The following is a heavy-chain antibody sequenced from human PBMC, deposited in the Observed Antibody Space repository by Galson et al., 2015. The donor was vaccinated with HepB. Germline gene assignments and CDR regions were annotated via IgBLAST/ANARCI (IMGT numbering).Heavy chain of an antibody. V-gene: IGHV3-30-3*01. CDR2: ISYDGSK. J-gene: IGHJ4*02. D-gene: IGHD1/OR15-1a*01. CDR1: GFTFSSYD. Sequence: SLRLSCAASGFTFSSYDLYWVRQAPGKGLEWVAVISYDGSKTYADSVKGRFTISRDNSKSTLYLHMNSLRFEDTSMYYCARVRINNLDYLGQGTLVTVSS. CDR3: ARVRINNLDY.